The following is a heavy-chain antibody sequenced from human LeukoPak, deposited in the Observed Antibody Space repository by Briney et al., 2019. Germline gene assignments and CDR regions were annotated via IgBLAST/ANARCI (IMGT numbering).Heavy chain of an antibody. Sequence: SVKVSCKASGGTFSSYAISWVRQAPAQGLEWMGGIIPIIGTANYAQKFQGRVTITADESTSTAYMELSSLRSEDTAVYYCASMTTVTTWLDYWGQGTLVTVSS. V-gene: IGHV1-69*01. D-gene: IGHD4-17*01. CDR3: ASMTTVTTWLDY. J-gene: IGHJ4*02. CDR2: IIPIIGTA. CDR1: GGTFSSYA.